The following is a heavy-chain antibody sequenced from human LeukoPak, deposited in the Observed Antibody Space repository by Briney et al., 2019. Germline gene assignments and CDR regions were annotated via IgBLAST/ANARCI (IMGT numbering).Heavy chain of an antibody. CDR1: GYNFAELS. CDR2: FDPDDGDR. CDR3: TTGWVSNPNAFDI. Sequence: ASVKVSCKVSGYNFAELSMYWVRQAPGKGFEWLGGFDPDDGDRVYAQKFQGRVTMTEDSSAETGYMELSSLTSDDTAVYYCTTGWVSNPNAFDIWGQGTLIIVSS. V-gene: IGHV1-24*01. D-gene: IGHD3-3*02. J-gene: IGHJ3*02.